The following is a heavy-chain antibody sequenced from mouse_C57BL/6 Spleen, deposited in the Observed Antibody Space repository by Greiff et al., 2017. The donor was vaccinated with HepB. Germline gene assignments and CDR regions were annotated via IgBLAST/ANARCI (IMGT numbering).Heavy chain of an antibody. CDR1: GYAFSSSW. D-gene: IGHD1-1*01. J-gene: IGHJ3*01. CDR2: IYPGDGDT. CDR3: ARQRSSLFAY. V-gene: IGHV1-82*01. Sequence: VQLQQSGPELVKPGASVKISCKASGYAFSSSWMNWVKQRPGKGLEWIGRIYPGDGDTNYNGKFKGKATLTADKSSSTAYMQLSSLPSEDSAVYFCARQRSSLFAYWGQGTLVTVSA.